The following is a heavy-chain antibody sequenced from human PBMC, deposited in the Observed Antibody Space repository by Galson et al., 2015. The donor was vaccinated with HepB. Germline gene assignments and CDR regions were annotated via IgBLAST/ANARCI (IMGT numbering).Heavy chain of an antibody. Sequence: SLRLSCAASDSTFSSYTMNWVRQTPGKGLQWLSYISTNGATIHYADSVKGRFTIARDNAKNTMWLQMNSLRAEDTAVYYCARGRRVLGDYRTRPDAFDIWGQGTMVTVSS. CDR2: ISTNGATI. D-gene: IGHD4-17*01. V-gene: IGHV3-48*04. CDR3: ARGRRVLGDYRTRPDAFDI. J-gene: IGHJ3*02. CDR1: DSTFSSYT.